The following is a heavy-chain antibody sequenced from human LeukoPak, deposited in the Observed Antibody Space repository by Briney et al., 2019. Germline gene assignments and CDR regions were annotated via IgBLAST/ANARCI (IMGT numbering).Heavy chain of an antibody. CDR3: AKGIAVAGTQSYYYGMDV. D-gene: IGHD6-19*01. CDR1: GFTFSSYA. CDR2: ISGSGGSI. V-gene: IGHV3-23*01. Sequence: GGSLRLSCAASGFTFSSYAMSWVRQAPGKGPEWVSAISGSGGSIYYADSVKGRFTISRDNSKNTLYLQMNSLRAEDTAVYYCAKGIAVAGTQSYYYGMDVWGQGTTVTVSS. J-gene: IGHJ6*02.